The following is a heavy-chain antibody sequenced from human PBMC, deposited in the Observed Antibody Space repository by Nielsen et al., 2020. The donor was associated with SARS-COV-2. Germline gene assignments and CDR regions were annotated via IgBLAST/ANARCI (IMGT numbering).Heavy chain of an antibody. CDR3: ARERGPYEYGLDV. CDR1: GFTLTELS. D-gene: IGHD3-22*01. CDR2: INPYSGGT. V-gene: IGHV1-2*06. J-gene: IGHJ6*02. Sequence: ASVKVSCKVSGFTLTELSMHWVRQAPGQGLEWMGRINPYSGGTNYAQKFQGTVTMTRDASISTVYMELTSDDTAVYYCARERGPYEYGLDVWGQGTTVTVSS.